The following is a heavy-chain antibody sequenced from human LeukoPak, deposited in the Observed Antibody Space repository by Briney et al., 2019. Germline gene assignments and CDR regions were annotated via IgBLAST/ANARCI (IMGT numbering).Heavy chain of an antibody. CDR2: IKQDGSEK. Sequence: PGGSLRLSCAASGFTFSSYWMSWVRQAPGKGLEWVANIKQDGSEKYYVDSVKGRFTISRDNAKNSLYLQMNSLRAEDTAVYYCARDAGYCSGGSCYFNWFDPWGQGTLVTVSS. CDR1: GFTFSSYW. CDR3: ARDAGYCSGGSCYFNWFDP. V-gene: IGHV3-7*03. J-gene: IGHJ5*02. D-gene: IGHD2-15*01.